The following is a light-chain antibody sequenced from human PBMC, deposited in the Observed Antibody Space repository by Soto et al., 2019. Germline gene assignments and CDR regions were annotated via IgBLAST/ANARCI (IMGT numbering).Light chain of an antibody. J-gene: IGLJ3*02. Sequence: QSALTQPASVSGSPGQSITISCTGTSSDVGGYNYVSWYQQHPGNAPKLMIYEVSHRPSGVSNRFSGSKSCNTASLTISGLQAEDESDYYCSSYTNSRSRVFGGGTKRTVL. CDR1: SSDVGGYNY. CDR3: SSYTNSRSRV. CDR2: EVS. V-gene: IGLV2-14*01.